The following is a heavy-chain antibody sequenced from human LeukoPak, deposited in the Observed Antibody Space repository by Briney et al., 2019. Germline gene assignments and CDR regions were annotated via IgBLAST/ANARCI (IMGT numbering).Heavy chain of an antibody. CDR3: ARQESYQYNWFDP. D-gene: IGHD2-2*01. CDR1: GGSISSDSYY. J-gene: IGHJ5*02. Sequence: SETLSLTCTVSGGSISSDSYYWAWIRQPPGKGLEWIASIYYSGSTYYNPSLKSRVTISVDTSRNQFSLKLSSVTAADTAVYYCARQESYQYNWFDPWGQGTLVTVSS. CDR2: IYYSGST. V-gene: IGHV4-39*01.